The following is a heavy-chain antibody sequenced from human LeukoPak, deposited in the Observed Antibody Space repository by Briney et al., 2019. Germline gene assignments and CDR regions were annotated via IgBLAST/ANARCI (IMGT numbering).Heavy chain of an antibody. CDR2: INHSGST. Sequence: SETLSLTCTVSGGSISDNYWSWIRQPPGKGLEWIGEINHSGSTNYNPSLKSRVTISVDTSKNQFSLKLSSVTAADTAVYYCARGVTGTDYYGMDVWGQGTTVTVSS. J-gene: IGHJ6*02. CDR1: GGSISDNY. CDR3: ARGVTGTDYYGMDV. D-gene: IGHD1-20*01. V-gene: IGHV4-34*01.